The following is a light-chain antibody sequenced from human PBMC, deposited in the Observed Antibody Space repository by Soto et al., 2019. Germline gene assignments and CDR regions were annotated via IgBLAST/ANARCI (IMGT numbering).Light chain of an antibody. V-gene: IGKV3-20*01. J-gene: IGKJ4*01. CDR1: QSVSSSY. CDR2: GTS. Sequence: EIVLTQSPGTLSLSPGERATLSCRASQSVSSSYLVWYQQRPGQPPRLLIYGTSNRAAGIPDRFTGTGSGXXXXLXIYRLEPEDSAVYYCQQYGSSALTFGGGTKV. CDR3: QQYGSSALT.